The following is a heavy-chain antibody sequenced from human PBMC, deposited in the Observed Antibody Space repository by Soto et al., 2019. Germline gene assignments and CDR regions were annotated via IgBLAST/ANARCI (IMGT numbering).Heavy chain of an antibody. CDR2: ISYDGNNK. Sequence: QVQLVESGGGVVQPGRSLRLSCAASGFILSTYAMYWVRQAPGKGLEWVAVISYDGNNKYYADSVKGRFTISRDNSKNTLYLQMNSLRAEDTAVYYCARAGCDGGSCYTLVGLRYGMDFWGQGTTVTVSS. J-gene: IGHJ6*02. V-gene: IGHV3-30-3*01. D-gene: IGHD2-15*01. CDR3: ARAGCDGGSCYTLVGLRYGMDF. CDR1: GFILSTYA.